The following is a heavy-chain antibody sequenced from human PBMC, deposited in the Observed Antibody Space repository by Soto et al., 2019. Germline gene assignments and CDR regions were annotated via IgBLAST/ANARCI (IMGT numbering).Heavy chain of an antibody. J-gene: IGHJ4*02. CDR2: ISGSGGST. D-gene: IGHD5-18*01. CDR3: AKDLSWIPQLDY. Sequence: VGSLRLSCAASGFTFSSYAMSWVRQAPGKGLEWVSAISGSGGSTYYADSVKGRFTISRDNSKNTLYLQMNSLRAEDTAVYYCAKDLSWIPQLDYWGQGTLVTVSS. V-gene: IGHV3-23*01. CDR1: GFTFSSYA.